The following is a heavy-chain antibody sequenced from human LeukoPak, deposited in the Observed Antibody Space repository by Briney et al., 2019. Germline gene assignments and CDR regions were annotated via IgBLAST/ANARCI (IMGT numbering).Heavy chain of an antibody. Sequence: PSETLSLTCTVSGGSISSYYWSWIRQPPGKGLEWIGYIYYSGSTYYNPSLKSRVTISVDTSKNRFSLKLSSVTAADTAVYYCASAFRVGPTRGLFDYWGQGTLVPVSS. V-gene: IGHV4-59*04. CDR3: ASAFRVGPTRGLFDY. CDR1: GGSISSYY. CDR2: IYYSGST. J-gene: IGHJ4*02. D-gene: IGHD1-26*01.